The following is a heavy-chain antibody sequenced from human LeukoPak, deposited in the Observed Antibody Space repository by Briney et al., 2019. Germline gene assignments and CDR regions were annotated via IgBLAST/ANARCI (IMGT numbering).Heavy chain of an antibody. CDR3: ARGDCSSTICYSPMDV. CDR1: GGSISSYY. V-gene: IGHV4-59*08. D-gene: IGHD2-2*01. Sequence: SETLSLTCTVSGGSISSYYWSWIRQPPGKGLEWIGYIYYSGSTNYNPSLKSRVTISVDTSKNQFSLKVSSVTAADTALYYCARGDCSSTICYSPMDVWGKGTTVTVSS. CDR2: IYYSGST. J-gene: IGHJ6*03.